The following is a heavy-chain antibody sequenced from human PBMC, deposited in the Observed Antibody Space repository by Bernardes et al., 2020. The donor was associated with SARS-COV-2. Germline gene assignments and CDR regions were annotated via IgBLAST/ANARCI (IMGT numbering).Heavy chain of an antibody. D-gene: IGHD6-19*01. J-gene: IGHJ4*02. CDR1: GFTFSSYW. V-gene: IGHV3-7*01. Sequence: GGSLRLSCAASGFTFSSYWMIWVRQAPGKGLEWVANIKQDGSEKYYLDSVKGRFTISRDNAKNSLYLQMNTLRAEDTAVYYCARDRGSGWYFDYWGQGTLVTVSS. CDR3: ARDRGSGWYFDY. CDR2: IKQDGSEK.